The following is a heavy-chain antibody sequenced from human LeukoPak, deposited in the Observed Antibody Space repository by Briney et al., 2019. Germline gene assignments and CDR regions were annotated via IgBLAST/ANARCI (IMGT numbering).Heavy chain of an antibody. D-gene: IGHD3-22*01. CDR3: VKVAPSDYYDTTGYWGDH. J-gene: IGHJ4*02. CDR1: GFTFSSYG. V-gene: IGHV3-23*01. Sequence: GGSLRLSCAASGFTFSSYGMAWVRQAPGKGLEWVSGMNGNGGRIYYADSVKGRFTISRDNSKNTLYLQMNSLRAEDTAVYYCVKVAPSDYYDTTGYWGDHWGQGTLVTVSS. CDR2: MNGNGGRI.